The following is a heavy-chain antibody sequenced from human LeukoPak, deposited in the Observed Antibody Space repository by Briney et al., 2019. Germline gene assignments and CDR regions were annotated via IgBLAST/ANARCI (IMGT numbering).Heavy chain of an antibody. J-gene: IGHJ4*02. CDR3: AKAYNYGSGSYYSFFDN. D-gene: IGHD3-10*01. CDR1: LFTFSSYA. V-gene: IGHV3-23*01. Sequence: GGSLRLSCAASLFTFSSYAMTWVRQAPGKGLEWVSTINPSGGDTYYADSVRGRFTISRDNSKKTLYLQMDSLRAEDTAVYYCAKAYNYGSGSYYSFFDNWGQGTLVTVSS. CDR2: INPSGGDT.